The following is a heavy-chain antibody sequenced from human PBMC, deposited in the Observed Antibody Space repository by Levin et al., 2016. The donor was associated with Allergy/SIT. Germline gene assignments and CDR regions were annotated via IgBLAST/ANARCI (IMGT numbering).Heavy chain of an antibody. V-gene: IGHV1-69*04. Sequence: SVKVSCKASGGTFGSFGINWVRQAPGQGLEWMGRILPIVNTEKVQGRVTITADMATNTAHMELSSLTSDDTAVYYCARDEVGFGMDVWGQGTTVIVSS. J-gene: IGHJ6*02. CDR1: GGTFGSFG. CDR3: ARDEVGFGMDV. CDR2: ILPIVNT. D-gene: IGHD3-16*01.